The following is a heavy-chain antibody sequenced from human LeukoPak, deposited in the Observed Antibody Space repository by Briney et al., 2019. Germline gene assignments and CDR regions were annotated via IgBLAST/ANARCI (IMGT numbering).Heavy chain of an antibody. CDR2: IKYDGSTS. CDR1: GFTFTTYW. CDR3: AREERYYDILTSYYRDYYYYYMDV. V-gene: IGHV3-74*01. J-gene: IGHJ6*03. Sequence: GGSLRLSCEASGFTFTTYWIHWVRQGPGKGLVWVSRIKYDGSTSNYADSVKGRFTISRDNAKNTVYLQMNSLRVEDTAVYYCAREERYYDILTSYYRDYYYYYMDVWGKGTTVTVSS. D-gene: IGHD3-9*01.